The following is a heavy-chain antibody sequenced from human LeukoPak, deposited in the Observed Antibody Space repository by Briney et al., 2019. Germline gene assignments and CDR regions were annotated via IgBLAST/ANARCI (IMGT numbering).Heavy chain of an antibody. Sequence: GSLRLSCAASGFTFSDYSMNWVRQAPGKGLEWVSSISSSDYIYYADSVKGRFTISRDNAKNSLFLQMSSLRAEDTAIYYCTRGRPMIRAVISWFDPWGQGTLVTVSS. D-gene: IGHD3-10*01. J-gene: IGHJ5*02. CDR3: TRGRPMIRAVISWFDP. CDR1: GFTFSDYS. CDR2: ISSSDYI. V-gene: IGHV3-21*01.